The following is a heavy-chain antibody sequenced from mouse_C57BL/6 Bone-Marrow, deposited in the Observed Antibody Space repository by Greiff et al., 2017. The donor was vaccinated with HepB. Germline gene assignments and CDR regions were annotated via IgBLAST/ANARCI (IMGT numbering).Heavy chain of an antibody. CDR3: ATYYSNFYYAMDY. CDR2: ISSGSSTN. Sequence: EVQGVESGGGLVKPGGSLKLSCAASGFTFSDYGMHWVRQAPEKGLEWVAYISSGSSTNYYADTVKGRFTISRDNAKNTLFLQMTSLRSEDTAMYYCATYYSNFYYAMDYWGQGTSVTVSS. V-gene: IGHV5-17*01. J-gene: IGHJ4*01. CDR1: GFTFSDYG. D-gene: IGHD2-5*01.